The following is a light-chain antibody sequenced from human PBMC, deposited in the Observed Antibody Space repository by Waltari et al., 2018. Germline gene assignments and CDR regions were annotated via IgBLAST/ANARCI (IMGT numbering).Light chain of an antibody. CDR1: QSVNDN. V-gene: IGKV3-15*01. J-gene: IGKJ1*01. CDR3: QHYNKWPPWT. CDR2: GVS. Sequence: EVVMTQSPATLSVSPGERVTLPCRASQSVNDNLAWYQQKVGQAPRLLIYGVSSRATGIPARFSGTGSGTDFTLTITSLQAEDFAVYYCQHYNKWPPWTFGQGTKVEFK.